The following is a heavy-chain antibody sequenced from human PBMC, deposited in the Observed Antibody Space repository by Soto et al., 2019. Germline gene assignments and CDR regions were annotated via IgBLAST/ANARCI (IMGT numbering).Heavy chain of an antibody. D-gene: IGHD4-17*01. Sequence: EVQLVESGGGLVQPGRSLRLSCAASGFTFDDYAMHWVRQAPGKGLEWVSGISWNSGSIGYADSVKGRFTISRDNAKNSLYLQMNSLRAEDTALYYCAKGDYGAYRSPFDYWGQGTLVTVSS. CDR2: ISWNSGSI. J-gene: IGHJ4*02. CDR3: AKGDYGAYRSPFDY. CDR1: GFTFDDYA. V-gene: IGHV3-9*01.